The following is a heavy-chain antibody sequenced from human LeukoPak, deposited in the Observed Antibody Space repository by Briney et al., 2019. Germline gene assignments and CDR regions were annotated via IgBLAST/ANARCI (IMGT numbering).Heavy chain of an antibody. CDR1: GFTFSSHA. J-gene: IGHJ6*03. D-gene: IGHD1-7*01. CDR2: ISSSSSTI. CDR3: ARVATNWNYASPSNWGRTSYYYYMDV. Sequence: GGSLRLSCAASGFTFSSHAMNWVRQAPEKGLEWVSYISSSSSTIYYADSVKGRFTISRDNAKNSLYLQMNSLRAEDTAVYYCARVATNWNYASPSNWGRTSYYYYMDVWGKGTTVTV. V-gene: IGHV3-48*04.